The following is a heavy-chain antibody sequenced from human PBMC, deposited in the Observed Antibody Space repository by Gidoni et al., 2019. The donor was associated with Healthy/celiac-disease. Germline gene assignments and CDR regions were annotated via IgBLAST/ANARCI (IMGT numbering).Heavy chain of an antibody. CDR2: IYYSGST. CDR3: AREGAYYDSSGYSIRAFDI. CDR1: GGSIRSYY. V-gene: IGHV4-59*01. J-gene: IGHJ3*02. Sequence: QVQLQESGPGLGKTSETLSLTGTASGGSIRSYYGSWIRQPPGKGLEWIVYIYYSGSTNYNPSLKSRVTISVDTSKHQFSLKLSSVTAADTAVYYCAREGAYYDSSGYSIRAFDIWGQGTMVTVSS. D-gene: IGHD3-22*01.